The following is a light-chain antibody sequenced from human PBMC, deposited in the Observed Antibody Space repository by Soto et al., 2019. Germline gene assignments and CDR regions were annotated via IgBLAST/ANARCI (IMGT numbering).Light chain of an antibody. Sequence: DVQMTQSPSSVSASVGDRVTVTCRASQDIGTWLVWYQQKPGKAPTLLISGATNLQSGVPSRFSGGGSGTDFTLTISSLQPEDVATYYCQQANSFPTFGRGTRLEIK. J-gene: IGKJ5*01. CDR1: QDIGTW. CDR2: GAT. CDR3: QQANSFPT. V-gene: IGKV1-12*01.